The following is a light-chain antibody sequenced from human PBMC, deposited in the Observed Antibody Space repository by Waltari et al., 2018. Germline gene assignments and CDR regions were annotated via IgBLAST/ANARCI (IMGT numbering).Light chain of an antibody. J-gene: IGLJ2*01. CDR3: SSYTSSSHVV. CDR2: DVS. Sequence: QSARTQPASVSGSPGQSLTISCTRTTRDVGGYNYGPCYHQHPGRAPKLMIYDVSNRPSGVSNRFSGSKSGNTASLTISGLQAEDEADYYCSSYTSSSHVVFGGGTKLTVL. CDR1: TRDVGGYNY. V-gene: IGLV2-14*01.